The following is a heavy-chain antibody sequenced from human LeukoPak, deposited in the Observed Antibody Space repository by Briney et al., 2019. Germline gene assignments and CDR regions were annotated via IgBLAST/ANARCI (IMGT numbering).Heavy chain of an antibody. Sequence: SETLSLTCTVSGGSISSGDYYWSWIRQPPGKGLEWIGYVYYSGSTYYNPSLKSRVTISVDTSKNQFSLKLSSVTAADTAVYYCASQTDDYSNNGFPRHWGQGTLVTVSS. CDR2: VYYSGST. V-gene: IGHV4-30-4*01. CDR3: ASQTDDYSNNGFPRH. CDR1: GGSISSGDYY. J-gene: IGHJ4*02. D-gene: IGHD4-11*01.